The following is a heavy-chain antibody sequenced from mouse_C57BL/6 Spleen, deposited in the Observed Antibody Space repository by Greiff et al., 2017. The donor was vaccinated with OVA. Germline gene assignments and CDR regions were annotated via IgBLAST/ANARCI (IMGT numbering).Heavy chain of an antibody. J-gene: IGHJ4*01. V-gene: IGHV1-81*01. CDR3: ARGITTVVANAMDY. D-gene: IGHD1-1*01. CDR2: IYPRSGNT. Sequence: VQLVESGAELARPGASVKLSCKASGYTFTSYGISWVKQRTGQGLEWIGEIYPRSGNTYYNEKFKGKATLTADKSSSTAYMELRSLTSEDSAVYFCARGITTVVANAMDYWGQGTSVTVSS. CDR1: GYTFTSYG.